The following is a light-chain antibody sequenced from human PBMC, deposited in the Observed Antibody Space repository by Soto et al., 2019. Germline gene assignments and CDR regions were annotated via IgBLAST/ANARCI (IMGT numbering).Light chain of an antibody. CDR3: QQYNNWPWT. Sequence: EIVMTQSPATLSVSPGERATLSCRAGQSVSINLAWYQQKPGQAPRLLIYAASARATGIPARFSGSGSGTEFTLTISSLQSEDFAVSYCQQYNNWPWTFGQGTKVEIK. J-gene: IGKJ1*01. CDR2: AAS. CDR1: QSVSIN. V-gene: IGKV3-15*01.